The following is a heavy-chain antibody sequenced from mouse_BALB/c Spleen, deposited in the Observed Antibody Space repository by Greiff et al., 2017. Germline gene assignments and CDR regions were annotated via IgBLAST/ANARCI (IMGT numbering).Heavy chain of an antibody. V-gene: IGHV5-12-2*01. CDR1: GFTFSSYT. CDR3: ARHVDGYYGAMDY. CDR2: ISNGGGST. J-gene: IGHJ4*01. D-gene: IGHD2-3*01. Sequence: DVMLVESGGGLVQPGGSLKLSCAASGFTFSSYTMSWVRQTPEKRLEWVAYISNGGGSTYYPDTVKGRFTISRDNAKNTLYLQMSSLKSEDTAMYYCARHVDGYYGAMDYWGQGTSVTVSS.